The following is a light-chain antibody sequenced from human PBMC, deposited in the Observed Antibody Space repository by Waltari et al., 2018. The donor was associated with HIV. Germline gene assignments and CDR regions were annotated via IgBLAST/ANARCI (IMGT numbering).Light chain of an antibody. CDR2: GAS. V-gene: IGKV3-15*01. CDR1: QNIGSK. Sequence: VLTQSPDTLSVSPGERATLSCRASQNIGSKLAWYQQKLGQSPSLLIYGASTRATGVPVRFSGSGSGTEFSLTISSLQSEDFAVYYCQQYSDWPLLTFGQGTKLDIK. J-gene: IGKJ1*01. CDR3: QQYSDWPLLT.